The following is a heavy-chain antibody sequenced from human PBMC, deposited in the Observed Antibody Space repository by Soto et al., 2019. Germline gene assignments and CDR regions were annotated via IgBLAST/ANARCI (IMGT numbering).Heavy chain of an antibody. CDR2: ISYDGSNK. Sequence: PGGSLRLSCASSGFTFSSYGMHWVRRAPGKGLEWVTVISYDGSNKYYGDSVEGRFTISRDNSNNTLFLQMDSLRAEDTAVYYCARSAGKGGLAAPIDYWGQGTLVTVSS. CDR3: ARSAGKGGLAAPIDY. V-gene: IGHV3-33*05. CDR1: GFTFSSYG. D-gene: IGHD6-13*01. J-gene: IGHJ4*02.